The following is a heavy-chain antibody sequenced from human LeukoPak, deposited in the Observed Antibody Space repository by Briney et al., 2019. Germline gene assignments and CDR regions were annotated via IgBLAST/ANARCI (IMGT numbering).Heavy chain of an antibody. J-gene: IGHJ5*01. CDR2: INPNIGDA. V-gene: IGHV1-2*02. Sequence: ASVKVSCKASGYTFSDYFIHWVRQAPGQGLEWMGWINPNIGDASYAQKFQDRVTMTRDRSINTAYMELSRLTSDDTAVYYCARMALDGGDSIGFDSWGHGTLVTVSS. CDR3: ARMALDGGDSIGFDS. CDR1: GYTFSDYF. D-gene: IGHD2-21*02.